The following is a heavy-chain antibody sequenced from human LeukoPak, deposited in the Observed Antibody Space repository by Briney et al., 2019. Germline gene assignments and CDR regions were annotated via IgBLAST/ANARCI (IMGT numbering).Heavy chain of an antibody. D-gene: IGHD3-22*01. CDR2: ISYDGSNK. V-gene: IGHV3-30*04. Sequence: TGGSLRLSCAASGFTFSSYAMHWVRQAPGKGLEWVAVISYDGSNKYYADSVKGRFTISRDNSKNTLYLQMNSLRAEDTAVYYCATKDYYDSSGYGSEDYWGQGTLVTVSS. J-gene: IGHJ4*02. CDR1: GFTFSSYA. CDR3: ATKDYYDSSGYGSEDY.